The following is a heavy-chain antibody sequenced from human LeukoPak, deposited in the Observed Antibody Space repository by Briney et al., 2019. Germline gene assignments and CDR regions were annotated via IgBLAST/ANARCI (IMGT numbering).Heavy chain of an antibody. J-gene: IGHJ5*02. Sequence: ASVKVSCKASGYTFTGYYMHWVRQAPGQGLEWMGWINPNSGGTNYAQKFQGRVTMTRDTSISTAYMELSRLRSDDTAVYYCAKTTRPSDSSGWYYGFDPWGQGTLVTVSS. CDR2: INPNSGGT. CDR1: GYTFTGYY. D-gene: IGHD6-19*01. V-gene: IGHV1-2*02. CDR3: AKTTRPSDSSGWYYGFDP.